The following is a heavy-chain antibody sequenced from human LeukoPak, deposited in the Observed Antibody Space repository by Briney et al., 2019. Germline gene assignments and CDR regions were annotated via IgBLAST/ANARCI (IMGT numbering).Heavy chain of an antibody. CDR2: IRSKAYGGTT. V-gene: IGHV3-49*04. D-gene: IGHD3-10*01. J-gene: IGHJ4*02. CDR1: GFTFGDYA. CDR3: TRVPILWFGVYYFDY. Sequence: GGSLRLSCTASGFTFGDYAMSWVRQAPGKGLVWVGFIRSKAYGGTTEYAASVKGRFTISRDDSKSIAYLQMNSLKTEDTAVYYCTRVPILWFGVYYFDYWGQGTLVTVSS.